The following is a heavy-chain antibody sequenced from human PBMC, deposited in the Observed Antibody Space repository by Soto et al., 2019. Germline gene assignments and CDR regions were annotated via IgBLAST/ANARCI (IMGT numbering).Heavy chain of an antibody. D-gene: IGHD6-19*01. CDR1: GGSISSSNW. CDR2: IYHSGST. CDR3: ARAPGLSVAGSYNMDV. J-gene: IGHJ6*02. Sequence: SETLSLTCAVSGGSISSSNWWSWVRQPPGKGLEWIGEIYHSGSTKYNPSLKRRITISVDKSKNQFSLNLTSVTAADTAVYYCARAPGLSVAGSYNMDVWGQGTTVTVYS. V-gene: IGHV4-4*02.